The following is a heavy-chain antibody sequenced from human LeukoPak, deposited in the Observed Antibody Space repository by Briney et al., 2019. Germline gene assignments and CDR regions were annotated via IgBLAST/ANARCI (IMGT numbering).Heavy chain of an antibody. CDR2: IYYSGIS. J-gene: IGHJ4*02. Sequence: PSETLSLTCTVSGGSISSSHCYWGWIRQPPGKGLEWIGSIYYSGISYYNPSLKRRVTISIDTSKNQFSLRLSSVTAADTAVYYCARDFDDVGSIAPGYWGQGTLVTVSS. CDR3: ARDFDDVGSIAPGY. CDR1: GGSISSSHCY. D-gene: IGHD3-9*01. V-gene: IGHV4-39*07.